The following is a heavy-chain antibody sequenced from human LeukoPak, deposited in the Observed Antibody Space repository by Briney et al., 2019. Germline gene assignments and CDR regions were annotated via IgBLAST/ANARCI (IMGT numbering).Heavy chain of an antibody. CDR2: IYYSGST. CDR1: GGSISSSSYY. D-gene: IGHD3-10*01. V-gene: IGHV4-39*07. CDR3: ARGITMVRGVIRDYYYMDV. Sequence: SETLSLTCTVSGGSISSSSYYWGWIRQPPGKGLEWIGSIYYSGSTYYNPSLKSRVTISVDTSKNQFSLKLSSVTAADTAVYYCARGITMVRGVIRDYYYMDVWGKGTTVTVSS. J-gene: IGHJ6*03.